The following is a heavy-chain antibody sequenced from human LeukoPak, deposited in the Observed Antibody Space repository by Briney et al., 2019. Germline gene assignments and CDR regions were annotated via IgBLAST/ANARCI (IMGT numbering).Heavy chain of an antibody. D-gene: IGHD1-26*01. V-gene: IGHV3-21*01. CDR2: ISSSSSYI. Sequence: GGSLRLSCAASGFTFSSYSMNWVRQAPGKGLEWVSSISSSSSYIYYADSVKGRFTISRDNAKNSLYLQMNSLRAEDTAVYYCASWSRVGASSYWGQGALVTVPS. CDR3: ASWSRVGASSY. CDR1: GFTFSSYS. J-gene: IGHJ4*02.